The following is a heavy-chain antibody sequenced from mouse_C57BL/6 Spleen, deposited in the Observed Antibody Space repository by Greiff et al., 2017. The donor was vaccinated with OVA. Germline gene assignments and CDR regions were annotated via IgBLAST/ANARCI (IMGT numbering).Heavy chain of an antibody. V-gene: IGHV5-4*03. D-gene: IGHD2-3*01. CDR3: ARGGDGYYQYYFDD. J-gene: IGHJ2*01. CDR2: ISDGGSYT. Sequence: EVKLVESGGGLVKPGGSLKLSCAASGFTFSSYAMSWVRQTPEKRLEWVATISDGGSYTYYPDNVKGRFTISRDNAKNNLYLQMSHLTSEDTAMYYGARGGDGYYQYYFDDWGQGTTLTVSS. CDR1: GFTFSSYA.